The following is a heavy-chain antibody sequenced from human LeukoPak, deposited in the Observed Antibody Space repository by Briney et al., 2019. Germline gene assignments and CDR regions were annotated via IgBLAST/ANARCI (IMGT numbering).Heavy chain of an antibody. CDR1: GGSISSGGYY. CDR3: ARGLAARTFYY. V-gene: IGHV4-30-2*01. J-gene: IGHJ4*02. D-gene: IGHD6-6*01. Sequence: KTSETLSLTCTVSGGSISSGGYYWSWIRQPPGKGLEWIGYIYHSGSTYYNPSLKSRVTISVDRSKNQFSLKLSSVTAADTAVYYCARGLAARTFYYWGQGTLVTVSS. CDR2: IYHSGST.